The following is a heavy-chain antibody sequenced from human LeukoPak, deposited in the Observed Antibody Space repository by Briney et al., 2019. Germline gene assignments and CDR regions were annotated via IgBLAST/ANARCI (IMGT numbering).Heavy chain of an antibody. CDR2: IYYSGST. V-gene: IGHV4-59*01. CDR1: GGSISNCY. Sequence: SETLSLTCTVSGGSISNCYWSWIRQPPGKGLEWIGYIYYSGSTNYNPSLKSRVTISVDTSKNQFSLKLSSVTAADTAVYYCASSRAGTPFDYWGQGTLVTVSS. CDR3: ASSRAGTPFDY. J-gene: IGHJ4*02. D-gene: IGHD6-19*01.